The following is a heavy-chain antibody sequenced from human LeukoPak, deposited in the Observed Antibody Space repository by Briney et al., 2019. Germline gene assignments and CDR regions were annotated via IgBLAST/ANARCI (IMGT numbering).Heavy chain of an antibody. J-gene: IGHJ6*02. V-gene: IGHV5-51*01. D-gene: IGHD6-19*01. CDR1: GSRFTSYW. CDR3: ARVLTGLAVAGYYYYYGMDV. CDR2: IYPGDSDT. Sequence: GESLQISCQGSGSRFTSYWIGWVRQMPGKGLEWMGIIYPGDSDTRYSPSFQGQVTISADKSISTAYLQWSSLKASDTAMYYCARVLTGLAVAGYYYYYGMDVWGQGTTVTVSS.